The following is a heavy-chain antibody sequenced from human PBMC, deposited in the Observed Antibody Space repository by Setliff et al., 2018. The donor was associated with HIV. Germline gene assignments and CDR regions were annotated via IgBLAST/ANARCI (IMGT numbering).Heavy chain of an antibody. V-gene: IGHV4-34*01. CDR1: GGSFSGYY. CDR3: ARGYEGSSPGGAFDI. CDR2: INHSGST. Sequence: SETLSLTCDVYGGSFSGYYWSWIRQPPGKGLEWIGKINHSGSTNYNPSLKSRVTISVDTSRNQFSLKLNSVTAADTAVYYCARGYEGSSPGGAFDIWGQGTTVTVSS. D-gene: IGHD6-6*01. J-gene: IGHJ3*02.